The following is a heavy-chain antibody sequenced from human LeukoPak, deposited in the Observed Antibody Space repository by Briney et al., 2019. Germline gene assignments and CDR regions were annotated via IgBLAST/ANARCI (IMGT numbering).Heavy chain of an antibody. Sequence: ASVKVSCKASGYTFTRYYMHWVRQAPGQGLEWMGIINPSGGSTSYAQKFQGRVTMTRDTSTSTVYMELSSLRSEDTAVYYCARALYRRDAFDIWGQGTMVTVSS. V-gene: IGHV1-46*01. D-gene: IGHD1-26*01. CDR3: ARALYRRDAFDI. CDR1: GYTFTRYY. CDR2: INPSGGST. J-gene: IGHJ3*02.